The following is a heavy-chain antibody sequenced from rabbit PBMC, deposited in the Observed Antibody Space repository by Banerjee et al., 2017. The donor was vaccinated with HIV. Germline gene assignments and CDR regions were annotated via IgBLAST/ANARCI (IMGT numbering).Heavy chain of an antibody. V-gene: IGHV1S47*01. J-gene: IGHJ3*01. CDR3: ARDVGYAGSL. D-gene: IGHD4-2*01. CDR2: IDPVFGST. CDR1: VFDFSSFG. Sequence: QEQLEESGGGLVKPGGTLTLTCKASVFDFSSFGVSLVRQAPGKGLEWIGYIDPVFGSTYCASWVNDRFPISSQNAQNALYLQMTSLTAAATDTYFCARDVGYAGSLWGQGTLVTV.